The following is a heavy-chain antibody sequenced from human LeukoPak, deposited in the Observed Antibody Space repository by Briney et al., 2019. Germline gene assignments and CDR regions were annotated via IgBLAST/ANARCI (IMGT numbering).Heavy chain of an antibody. CDR2: ISSSSSYI. CDR3: AREGSGAGDYYYYYGMDV. J-gene: IGHJ6*02. V-gene: IGHV3-21*01. D-gene: IGHD3-10*01. CDR1: GFTFSSYS. Sequence: GGSLRLSCAASGFTFSSYSMNWVRQAPGKGLEWVSSISSSSSYIYYADSVKGRFTISRDNAKNSLYLQMNSLRAEDTAVYYSAREGSGAGDYYYYYGMDVWGQGTTVTVSS.